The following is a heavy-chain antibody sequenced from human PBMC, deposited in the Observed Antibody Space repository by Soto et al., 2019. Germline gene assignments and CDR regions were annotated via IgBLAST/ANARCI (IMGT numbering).Heavy chain of an antibody. CDR3: ARGSSIAGLYYGMDV. CDR1: GGSISSSGYY. J-gene: IGHJ6*02. CDR2: NYYSGIT. V-gene: IGHV4-31*03. D-gene: IGHD6-6*01. Sequence: TLSLTCTVSGGSISSSGYYWTWIRQHPGKGLEWIGYNYYSGITYYNPSLKSRVIISLETSKNQFSLKLSSVTAADTAVYYCARGSSIAGLYYGMDVWGQGTTVTVSS.